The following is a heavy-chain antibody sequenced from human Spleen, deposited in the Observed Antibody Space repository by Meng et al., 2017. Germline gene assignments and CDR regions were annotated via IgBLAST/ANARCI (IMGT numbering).Heavy chain of an antibody. D-gene: IGHD2-2*01. CDR2: IYYSGST. CDR1: GGSISSYY. Sequence: SETLSLTCTVSGGSISSYYWSWTRQPAGKGLEWIGYIYYSGSTNYNPSLKSRVTISVDTSKNQFSLKLSSVTAADTAVYYCARLYCSSTSCYLVDNWFDPWGQGTLVTV. V-gene: IGHV4-59*01. CDR3: ARLYCSSTSCYLVDNWFDP. J-gene: IGHJ5*02.